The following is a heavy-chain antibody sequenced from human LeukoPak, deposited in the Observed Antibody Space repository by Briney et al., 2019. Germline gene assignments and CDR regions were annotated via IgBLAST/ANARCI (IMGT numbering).Heavy chain of an antibody. CDR1: SGSISSDGYY. CDR2: IYYSGST. D-gene: IGHD2-21*02. CDR3: ARGGTAIGWFDP. Sequence: SETLSLTCTVSSGSISSDGYYWSWIRQHPGKGLEWIGYIYYSGSTYYNPSLKSRVTISVDTSKNQFSLKLSSVTAADTAVYYCARGGTAIGWFDPWGQGTLVTVSS. V-gene: IGHV4-31*03. J-gene: IGHJ5*02.